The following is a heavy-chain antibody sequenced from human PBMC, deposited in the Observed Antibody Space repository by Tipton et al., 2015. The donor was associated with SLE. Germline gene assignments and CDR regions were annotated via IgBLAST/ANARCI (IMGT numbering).Heavy chain of an antibody. D-gene: IGHD3-16*01. CDR2: ITNSGST. Sequence: TLSLTCTVSGGSITTGDSNYNWIRPHPGKGLEWIGFITNSGSTDYNPSLKSRVSISIDTSENQFSLKLTSVTAADTAVYYCARVSPVLLGGSGDFDQWGQGTLVTVSS. CDR1: GGSITTGDSN. J-gene: IGHJ4*02. V-gene: IGHV4-31*03. CDR3: ARVSPVLLGGSGDFDQ.